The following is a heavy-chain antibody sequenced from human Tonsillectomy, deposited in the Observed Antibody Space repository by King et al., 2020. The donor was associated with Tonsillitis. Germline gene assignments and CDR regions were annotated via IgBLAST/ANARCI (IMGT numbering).Heavy chain of an antibody. D-gene: IGHD5-24*01. V-gene: IGHV4-39*01. J-gene: IGHJ6*03. CDR3: ARTVELDYYYYYMDV. CDR2: IYYSGST. Sequence: QLQESGPGLVKSSETLSLTCTVSGGSLSSSSNYWGWIRQPPGKGLEWIGTIYYSGSTYYNPSLKSRVTISVDTSKNQFSLKLSSVTAADTAVYYCARTVELDYYYYYMDVWGKGTTVTVSS. CDR1: GGSLSSSSNY.